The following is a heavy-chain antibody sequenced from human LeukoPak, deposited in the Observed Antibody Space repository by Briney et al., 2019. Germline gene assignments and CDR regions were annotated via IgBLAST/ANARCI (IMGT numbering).Heavy chain of an antibody. CDR2: IYYIGST. V-gene: IGHV4-59*01. J-gene: IGHJ3*02. Sequence: PSETLSLTCTVSRGSISPNYWTWIRQPPGKGLEWIGYIYYIGSTSYNPSLKSRVTISLDTSRNQFSLRLSSVTAADTAVYYCARLLDYDSSGYPDTFDIWGQGTMVTASS. CDR3: ARLLDYDSSGYPDTFDI. D-gene: IGHD3-22*01. CDR1: RGSISPNY.